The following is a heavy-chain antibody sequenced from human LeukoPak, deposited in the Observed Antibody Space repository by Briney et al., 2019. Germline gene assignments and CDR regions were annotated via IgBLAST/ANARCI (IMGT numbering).Heavy chain of an antibody. Sequence: GGSLRLSCAASGFIFTDHYMDWVRQAPGEGLEWVSTISGSADNTNYAEAVKGRFTISRDNSKNTMYLQMNSLRAEDTAVYYCAKQGFGCWGQGTLVTVSS. J-gene: IGHJ4*02. V-gene: IGHV3-23*01. CDR2: ISGSADNT. CDR3: AKQGFGC. CDR1: GFIFTDHY.